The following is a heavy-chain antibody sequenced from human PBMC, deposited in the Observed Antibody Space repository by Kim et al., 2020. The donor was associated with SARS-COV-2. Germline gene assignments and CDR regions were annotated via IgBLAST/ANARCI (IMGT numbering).Heavy chain of an antibody. CDR3: ARDRYGDYFRGRSGCFDL. V-gene: IGHV1-18*04. CDR2: ISAYNGNT. J-gene: IGHJ2*01. Sequence: ASVKVSCKASGYTFTSYGISWVRQAPGQGLEWMGWISAYNGNTNYAQKLQGRVTMTTDTSTSTAYMELRSLRSDDTAVYYCARDRYGDYFRGRSGCFDLWGRGTLVTVSS. D-gene: IGHD4-17*01. CDR1: GYTFTSYG.